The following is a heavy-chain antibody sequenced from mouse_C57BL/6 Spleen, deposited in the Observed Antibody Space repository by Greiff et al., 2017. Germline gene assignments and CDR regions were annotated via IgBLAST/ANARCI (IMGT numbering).Heavy chain of an antibody. CDR1: GYAFSSYW. D-gene: IGHD2-3*01. CDR2: IYPGDGDT. Sequence: QVQLQQSGAELVKPGASVKISCKASGYAFSSYWMNWVKQRPGKGLEWIGQIYPGDGDTNYNGKFKGTATLTADKSSSTAYMQLSSLTSEDSAVYFCARRGAGDGYYVNYAMDYWGQGTSVTVSA. CDR3: ARRGAGDGYYVNYAMDY. V-gene: IGHV1-80*01. J-gene: IGHJ4*01.